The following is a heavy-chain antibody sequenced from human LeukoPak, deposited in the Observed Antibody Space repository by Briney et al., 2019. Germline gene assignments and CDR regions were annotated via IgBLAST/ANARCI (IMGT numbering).Heavy chain of an antibody. J-gene: IGHJ6*03. CDR1: GGSISSYY. Sequence: PSETLSLTCTVSGGSISSYYWSWIRQPAGKGLEWIGRIYTSGSTNYNPSLKSRVTISVDKSKNQFSLKLSSVTAADTAVYYCARGHCSGGSCYYYYYMDVWGKGTTVTVSS. CDR3: ARGHCSGGSCYYYYYMDV. V-gene: IGHV4-4*07. CDR2: IYTSGST. D-gene: IGHD2-15*01.